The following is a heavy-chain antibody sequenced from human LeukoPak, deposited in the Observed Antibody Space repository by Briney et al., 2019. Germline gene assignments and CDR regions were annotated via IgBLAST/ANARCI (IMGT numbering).Heavy chain of an antibody. CDR2: FYTSGTT. CDR1: GGSFTSDY. V-gene: IGHV4-4*07. CDR3: ARCRHGNCDYFDY. J-gene: IGHJ4*02. D-gene: IGHD1-7*01. Sequence: SETLSLTCTVSGGSFTSDYWSWIRQPAGKGLGWVGRFYTSGTTNYNPSLKSRVTMSADTSKNQFSLKLSSVTAADTAVYYCARCRHGNCDYFDYWGQGTLVTVSS.